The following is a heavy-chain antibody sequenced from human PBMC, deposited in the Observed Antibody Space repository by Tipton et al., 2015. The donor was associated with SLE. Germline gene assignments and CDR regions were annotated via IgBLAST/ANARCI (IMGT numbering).Heavy chain of an antibody. CDR2: IYTSGST. D-gene: IGHD5-24*01. V-gene: IGHV4-4*07. CDR3: ARARDGYNPPLGY. CDR1: GGSISSHY. Sequence: GLVKPSETLSLTCTLSGGSISSHYWSWIRQPAGKGLEWIGRIYTSGSTNYNPSLKSRVTISVDRSKNQFSLKLNSVTAADTAVYYCARARDGYNPPLGYWGQGTLVTVSS. J-gene: IGHJ4*02.